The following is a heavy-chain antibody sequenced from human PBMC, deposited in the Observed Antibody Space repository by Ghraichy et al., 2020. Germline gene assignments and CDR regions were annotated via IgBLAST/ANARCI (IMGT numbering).Heavy chain of an antibody. D-gene: IGHD6-13*01. CDR1: GFTFDDYT. CDR3: AKLISAAGTDY. V-gene: IGHV3-43*01. CDR2: ISWDGGST. J-gene: IGHJ4*02. Sequence: AGSLRLSCAASGFTFDDYTMHWVRQAPGKGLEWVSLISWDGGSTYYADSVKGRFTISRDNSKNSLYLQMNSLRTEDTALYYCAKLISAAGTDYWGQGTLVTVSS.